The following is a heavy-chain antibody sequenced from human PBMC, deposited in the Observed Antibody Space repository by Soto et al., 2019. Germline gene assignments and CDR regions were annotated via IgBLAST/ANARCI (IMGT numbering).Heavy chain of an antibody. Sequence: QVQLQESGPGLVKPSQTLSLTCTVSGGSISSGGYYWSWIRQHPGKGLEWIGYISYSGSTYYNPSLTSRVTITVDASKNQFSMKLSSVTAARPAVYYCAGSVVRGVIGFDYWGQGALVTVSS. CDR1: GGSISSGGYY. CDR3: AGSVVRGVIGFDY. J-gene: IGHJ4*02. CDR2: ISYSGST. V-gene: IGHV4-31*03. D-gene: IGHD3-10*01.